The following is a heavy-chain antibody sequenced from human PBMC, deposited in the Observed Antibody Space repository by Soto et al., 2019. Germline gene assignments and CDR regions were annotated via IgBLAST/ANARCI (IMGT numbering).Heavy chain of an antibody. CDR1: AFSFSNNG. CDR2: ISYDGSKK. CDR3: AKDRVGSGLGELDY. D-gene: IGHD1-26*01. V-gene: IGHV3-30*18. J-gene: IGHJ4*02. Sequence: PGGSLRLSCAASAFSFSNNGMHWVRQAPGKGLEWVAIISYDGSKKYYGDAVKGRFTISRDNSKNTLYLQVNSLRVEDTAIYYCAKDRVGSGLGELDYWAQGTLVPVSS.